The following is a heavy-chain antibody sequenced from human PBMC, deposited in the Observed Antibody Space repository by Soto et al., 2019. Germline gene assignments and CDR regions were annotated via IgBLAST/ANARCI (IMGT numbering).Heavy chain of an antibody. CDR2: ISYDGSDK. J-gene: IGHJ4*02. V-gene: IGHV3-30-3*01. Sequence: GGSLRLSCAVSGFTFSSYAMHWVRQAPGKGLEWVALISYDGSDKDYADSVKGRFTISRDNSRNTLFLQMNSLRAEDTAVYYCARDYYKYYDSSGYYRSPAYWGQGTLVTVSS. CDR1: GFTFSSYA. CDR3: ARDYYKYYDSSGYYRSPAY. D-gene: IGHD3-22*01.